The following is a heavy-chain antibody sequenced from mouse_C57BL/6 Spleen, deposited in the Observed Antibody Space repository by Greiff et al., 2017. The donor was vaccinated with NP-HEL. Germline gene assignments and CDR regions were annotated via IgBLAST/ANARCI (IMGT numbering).Heavy chain of an antibody. V-gene: IGHV14-2*01. CDR3: ARGLTTVVATRDYYAMDY. CDR1: GFNIKDYY. Sequence: EVQLQQSGAELVKPGASVRLSCTASGFNIKDYYMHWVKQRTEQGLEWIGRIDPEDGETKYAPKFQGQATITADTSSNTAYLQLSSLTSEDTAVYYCARGLTTVVATRDYYAMDYWGQGTSVTVSS. J-gene: IGHJ4*01. CDR2: IDPEDGET. D-gene: IGHD1-1*01.